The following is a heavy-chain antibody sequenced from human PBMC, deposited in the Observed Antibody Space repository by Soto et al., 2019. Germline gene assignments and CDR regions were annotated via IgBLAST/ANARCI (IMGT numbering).Heavy chain of an antibody. CDR2: INYSGST. J-gene: IGHJ6*02. D-gene: IGHD2-2*01. CDR1: GESSNIYY. Sequence: ASETLSLTCAVNGESSNIYYWSWIRQVLGKGLDWIGEINYSGSTNYNPSLKSRVTISLDTSKKQFSLKLTSVTAADTAVYYCALSRGYCTSSACYYGMDVWGQGTTVTVS. V-gene: IGHV4-34*01. CDR3: ALSRGYCTSSACYYGMDV.